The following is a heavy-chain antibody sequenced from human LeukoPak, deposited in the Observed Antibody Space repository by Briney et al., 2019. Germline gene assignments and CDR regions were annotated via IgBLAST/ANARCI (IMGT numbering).Heavy chain of an antibody. Sequence: GGSLRLSCAASGFTFSDYYMSWIRQAPGKGLEWVSYISSSGSTIYYADSVKGRFTISRDNAKNSLYLQMNSLGAEDTAVYYCARDCSSTSCYIDYWGQGTLVTVSS. CDR3: ARDCSSTSCYIDY. CDR2: ISSSGSTI. J-gene: IGHJ4*02. CDR1: GFTFSDYY. V-gene: IGHV3-11*01. D-gene: IGHD2-2*02.